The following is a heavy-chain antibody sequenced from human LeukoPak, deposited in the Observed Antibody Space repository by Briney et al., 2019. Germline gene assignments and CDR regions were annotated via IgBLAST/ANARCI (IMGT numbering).Heavy chain of an antibody. J-gene: IGHJ6*02. D-gene: IGHD4-17*01. CDR3: ARKYGDYSYYYYGMDV. Sequence: ASVTVSFKASGYTFTSYDINWVRQATGQGLEWMGLMNPNSGNTGYAQKFQGRVTMTRNTSISTAYMELSSLRSEDTAVYYCARKYGDYSYYYYGMDVWGQGTTVTVSS. V-gene: IGHV1-8*01. CDR2: MNPNSGNT. CDR1: GYTFTSYD.